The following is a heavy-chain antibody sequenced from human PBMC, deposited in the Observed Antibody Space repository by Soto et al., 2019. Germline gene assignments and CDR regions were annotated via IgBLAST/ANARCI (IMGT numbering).Heavy chain of an antibody. CDR3: AKYRGGSTSRSIDY. J-gene: IGHJ4*02. D-gene: IGHD2-2*01. V-gene: IGHV3-23*01. CDR1: GFTFSSYA. Sequence: GGSLRLSCAASGFTFSSYAMSWVRQAPGKGLEWVSTFSGSSGSTYYADSVKGRFTISRDNSKNTLYLHMNSLRAEDTAIYYCAKYRGGSTSRSIDYWRQGSLVTVST. CDR2: FSGSSGST.